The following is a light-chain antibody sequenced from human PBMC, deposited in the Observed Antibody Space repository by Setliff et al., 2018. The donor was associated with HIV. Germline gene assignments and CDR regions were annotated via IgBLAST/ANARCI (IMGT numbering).Light chain of an antibody. Sequence: QAVVTQEPSLTVSPGGTVTLTCGSGTGAVTSGHYPYWFQQKPGQAPRTLIHDTSNKHSWTPARFSGSLLGGKAALTLSGAQPEDEAAYYCFLSYSGARRVFGGGTKVTVL. J-gene: IGLJ3*02. CDR3: FLSYSGARRV. V-gene: IGLV7-46*01. CDR2: DTS. CDR1: TGAVTSGHY.